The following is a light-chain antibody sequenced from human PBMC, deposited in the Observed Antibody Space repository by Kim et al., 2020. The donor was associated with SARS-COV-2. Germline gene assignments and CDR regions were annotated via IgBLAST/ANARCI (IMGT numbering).Light chain of an antibody. CDR3: LQVKTYPYT. CDR2: AAS. CDR1: IGND. Sequence: IGNDLSWYQQKPGKAPKRLICAASSLESGVPSRFSGSGSGTEFTLTVSSLQPEDFATYYCLQVKTYPYTFGQGTKLEI. V-gene: IGKV1-17*01. J-gene: IGKJ2*01.